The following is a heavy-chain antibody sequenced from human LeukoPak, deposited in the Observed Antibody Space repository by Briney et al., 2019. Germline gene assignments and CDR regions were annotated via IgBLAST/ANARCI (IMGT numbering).Heavy chain of an antibody. CDR1: GGSLSSSSYY. J-gene: IGHJ1*01. V-gene: IGHV4-39*01. CDR3: ARGTDWNVIEN. CDR2: IYYSGST. Sequence: SETLSLTCTVSGGSLSSSSYYWGWIRQPPWKGLEWIGSIYYSGSTYYQNTSLKSRVRISVAASKNQFSLRLTSVTAADTAVFYCARGTDWNVIENWGQGTLVTVSS. D-gene: IGHD1-1*01.